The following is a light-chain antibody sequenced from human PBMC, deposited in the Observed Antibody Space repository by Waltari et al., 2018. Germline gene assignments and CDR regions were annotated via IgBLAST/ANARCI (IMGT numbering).Light chain of an antibody. CDR2: GAS. Sequence: EIVLTQSPDTLSLSPGESATLSCRASQSVPANYLAWYQQKPGQAPRLLISGASSRATGIPDRFSGSGSGTDFTLTISRLEPEDFAVYSCLQYGSSPQTFGQGTKVEVK. V-gene: IGKV3-20*01. CDR1: QSVPANY. J-gene: IGKJ1*01. CDR3: LQYGSSPQT.